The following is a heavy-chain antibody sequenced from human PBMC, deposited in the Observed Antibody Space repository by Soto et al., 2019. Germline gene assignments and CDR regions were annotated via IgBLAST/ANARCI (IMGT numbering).Heavy chain of an antibody. J-gene: IGHJ4*02. Sequence: ASVKVSCKASGYTFTVYYMHWVRQAPGQGLEWMGWINPKSGGTMYPQKFQGRVTMTWDTSISTAYMALTRLRSDDTAVYYCARDLAKGGGSAGFDYWGQGALVTVSS. V-gene: IGHV1-2*02. D-gene: IGHD1-26*01. CDR2: INPKSGGT. CDR1: GYTFTVYY. CDR3: ARDLAKGGGSAGFDY.